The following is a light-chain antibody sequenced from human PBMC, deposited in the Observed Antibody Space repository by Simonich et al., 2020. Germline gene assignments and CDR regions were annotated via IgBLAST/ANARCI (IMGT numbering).Light chain of an antibody. Sequence: QSALTQPASVSGSPGQSITISCTGTSSDVGGYNYFSWYQQHPGKAPKLMIYDVSKLPSGVSNRFSGSKSGNTASLTISGLQAEDEADYYCSSYTSSSNWVFGGGTKLTVL. CDR2: DVS. CDR1: SSDVGGYNY. CDR3: SSYTSSSNWV. V-gene: IGLV2-14*01. J-gene: IGLJ3*02.